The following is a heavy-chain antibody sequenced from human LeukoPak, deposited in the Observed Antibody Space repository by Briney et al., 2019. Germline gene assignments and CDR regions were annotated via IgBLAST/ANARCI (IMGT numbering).Heavy chain of an antibody. CDR1: GYTFTSYG. D-gene: IGHD1-26*01. CDR2: ISAYNGNT. CDR3: ATLRSRGATTLRAFDI. Sequence: ASVKVSCKASGYTFTSYGISWVRQAPGQGLEWMGWISAYNGNTNYAQKLQGRVTMTTDTSTSTAYMELRSLRSEDTAVYYCATLRSRGATTLRAFDIWGQGTMVTVSS. J-gene: IGHJ3*02. V-gene: IGHV1-18*01.